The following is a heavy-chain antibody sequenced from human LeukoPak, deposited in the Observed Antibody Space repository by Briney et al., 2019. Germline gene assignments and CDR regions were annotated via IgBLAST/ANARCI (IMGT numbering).Heavy chain of an antibody. J-gene: IGHJ4*02. CDR1: GASISSYY. V-gene: IGHV4-4*07. CDR2: IYPTGTT. Sequence: SETLSLICTVSGASISSYYWNWIRQPAGEGPEWIGRIYPTGTTISNPSLMSRVTMSVDTSKNQFTLKLSSVTAADTAVYYCARVYYYDSSGPFDYWGQGTLVTVSS. CDR3: ARVYYYDSSGPFDY. D-gene: IGHD3-22*01.